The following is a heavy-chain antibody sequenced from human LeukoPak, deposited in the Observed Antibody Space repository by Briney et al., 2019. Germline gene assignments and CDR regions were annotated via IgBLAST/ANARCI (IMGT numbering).Heavy chain of an antibody. V-gene: IGHV3-23*01. CDR1: GFTFSSYA. CDR3: AKMVREFYTISYYFDY. CDR2: ISGSGAGT. D-gene: IGHD2-8*01. Sequence: GGSLRLSCAVSGFTFSSYAMNWVRQAPGKGLEWVSGISGSGAGTYYADSVKGRFTISRDNSKNTLYLQTNSLRAEDTAVYYCAKMVREFYTISYYFDYWGQGTLVTVSS. J-gene: IGHJ4*02.